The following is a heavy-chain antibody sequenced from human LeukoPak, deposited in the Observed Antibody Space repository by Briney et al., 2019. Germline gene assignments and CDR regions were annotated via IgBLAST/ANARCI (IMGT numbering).Heavy chain of an antibody. D-gene: IGHD1-1*01. CDR1: GFTFSSYS. V-gene: IGHV3-21*04. CDR3: ANWGAGTKGLY. Sequence: GGSLRLSCAASGFTFSSYSMNWVRQAPGKGLEWVSSISSSSSYTYYADSVKGRYSISRDNSKNTVFLQINRLRAEDTAIYYCANWGAGTKGLYWGQGTLVTVSS. J-gene: IGHJ4*02. CDR2: ISSSSSYT.